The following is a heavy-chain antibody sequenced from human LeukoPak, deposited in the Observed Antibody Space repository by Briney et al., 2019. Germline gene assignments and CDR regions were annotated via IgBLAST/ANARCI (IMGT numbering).Heavy chain of an antibody. CDR1: GGSISSYY. V-gene: IGHV4-59*01. CDR2: IYYSGST. CDR3: AKTGTDDYYYYMDV. J-gene: IGHJ6*03. Sequence: PSETLSLTCTVSGGSISSYYWSWIRQPPGKGLEWIGYIYYSGSTNYNPSLKSRVTISVDTSKNQFSLKLSSVTAADTAVYYCAKTGTDDYYYYMDVWGKGTTVTVSS. D-gene: IGHD1-1*01.